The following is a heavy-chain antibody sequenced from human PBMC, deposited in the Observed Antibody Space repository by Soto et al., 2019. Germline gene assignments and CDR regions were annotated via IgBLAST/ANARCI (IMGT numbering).Heavy chain of an antibody. CDR2: ISSSSSTI. J-gene: IGHJ5*02. V-gene: IGHV3-48*02. Sequence: EVQLVESGGGLVQPGGSLRLSCAASGFTFSSYSMNWVRQAPGKGLEWVSYISSSSSTIYYADSVKGRFTISRDNAKNSLYLQMNSLRDEDTAVYYFARGSYGSGSLRFDPWGQGTLVTVSS. CDR3: ARGSYGSGSLRFDP. D-gene: IGHD3-10*01. CDR1: GFTFSSYS.